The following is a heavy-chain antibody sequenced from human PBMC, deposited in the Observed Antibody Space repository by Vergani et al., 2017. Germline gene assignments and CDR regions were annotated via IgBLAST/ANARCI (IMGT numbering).Heavy chain of an antibody. J-gene: IGHJ6*02. V-gene: IGHV4-39*01. CDR2: IRYSGPT. Sequence: QLQLQEPGPGLVEPSETLSLTCTVSGASISSNSYYWGWVRQSPGNGLEWVGSIRYSGPTYYNLPLQSRTTISLDTSKNQFSLKLSSVTAADTALYFCARHRGSGGFFPSSYFYGMDVWGHGTTVTVSS. CDR3: ARHRGSGGFFPSSYFYGMDV. D-gene: IGHD3-10*01. CDR1: GASISSNSYY.